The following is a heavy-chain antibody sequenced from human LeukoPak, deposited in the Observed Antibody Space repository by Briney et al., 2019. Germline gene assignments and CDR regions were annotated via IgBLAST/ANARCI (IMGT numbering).Heavy chain of an antibody. V-gene: IGHV3-30*04. D-gene: IGHD3-22*01. J-gene: IGHJ4*02. CDR2: ISYDGSNK. CDR3: ARGTIVVVTY. CDR1: GFTFSSYA. Sequence: GGSLRLSCAASGFTFSSYAMHWVRQAPGKGLEWVAVISYDGSNKYYADSVKGRFTISRDNSKNTLYLQMNSLRAEDTAVYYCARGTIVVVTYWGQGTLVTVSS.